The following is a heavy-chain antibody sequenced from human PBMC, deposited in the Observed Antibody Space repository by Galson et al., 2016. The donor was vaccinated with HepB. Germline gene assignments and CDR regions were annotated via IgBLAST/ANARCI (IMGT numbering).Heavy chain of an antibody. J-gene: IGHJ5*01. CDR1: GFTVSSHY. CDR3: SWEPGRIAAAGHFDS. CDR2: VYSGGAT. D-gene: IGHD6-13*01. V-gene: IGHV3-53*01. Sequence: SLRLSCAGSGFTVSSHYMNWVRQAPGKGLEWVAIVYSGGATYYADSVKGRFTISRDNPKNTLYLQMNSLRVEDTAVYYCSWEPGRIAAAGHFDSWGQGTLVTVSS.